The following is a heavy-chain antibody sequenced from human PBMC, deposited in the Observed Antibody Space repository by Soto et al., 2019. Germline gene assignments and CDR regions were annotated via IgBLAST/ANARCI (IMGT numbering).Heavy chain of an antibody. CDR1: GYTFANYG. Sequence: ASVKVSCKASGYTFANYGIHWVRQAPGQRLEWMGWINAGNGGTKYSENFQGRVTITRDTSASTVYLGLSSLSSEDMASYYCARTGHSGSYDFWGQ. V-gene: IGHV1-3*01. J-gene: IGHJ5*01. CDR3: ARTGHSGSYDF. CDR2: INAGNGGT. D-gene: IGHD2-8*02.